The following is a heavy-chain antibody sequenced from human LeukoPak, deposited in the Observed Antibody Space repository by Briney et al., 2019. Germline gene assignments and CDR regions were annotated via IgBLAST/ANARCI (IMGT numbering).Heavy chain of an antibody. Sequence: SVKVSCKASGGTFSSYAISWVRQAPGQGLEWMGRIIPILGIADYAQKFQGRVTITADKSTSTAYMELSSLRSEDTAVYYCAREWGTYYYDSIPGSRVNWFDPWGQGTLVTVSS. CDR2: IIPILGIA. J-gene: IGHJ5*02. CDR3: AREWGTYYYDSIPGSRVNWFDP. CDR1: GGTFSSYA. V-gene: IGHV1-69*04. D-gene: IGHD3-22*01.